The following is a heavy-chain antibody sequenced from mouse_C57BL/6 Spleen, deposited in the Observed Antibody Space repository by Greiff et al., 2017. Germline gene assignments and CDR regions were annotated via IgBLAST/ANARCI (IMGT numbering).Heavy chain of an antibody. CDR2: INYDGSST. J-gene: IGHJ4*01. CDR1: GFTFSDYY. CDR3: ARSTYGNSPMDY. V-gene: IGHV5-16*01. D-gene: IGHD2-1*01. Sequence: EVMLVESEGGLVQPGSSMKLSCTASGFTFSDYYMAWVRQVPEKGLEWVANINYDGSSTYYLDSLKSRFIISRDNAKNILYLQMSSLKSEDTATYYCARSTYGNSPMDYWGQGTSVTVSS.